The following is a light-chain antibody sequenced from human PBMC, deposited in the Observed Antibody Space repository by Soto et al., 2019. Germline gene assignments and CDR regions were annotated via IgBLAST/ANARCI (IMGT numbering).Light chain of an antibody. CDR1: QSVSRNY. CDR2: GAS. J-gene: IGKJ3*01. V-gene: IGKV3-20*01. Sequence: EIVLTQSPGTLSLSPGATATLSCRASQSVSRNYLAWFQQKHGQAPRLLIHGASSRAAGTPDRFSGSGFGTDFTLTISMLEPEYFAVYYCHHYGESPIYTFGPGTKVDF. CDR3: HHYGESPIYT.